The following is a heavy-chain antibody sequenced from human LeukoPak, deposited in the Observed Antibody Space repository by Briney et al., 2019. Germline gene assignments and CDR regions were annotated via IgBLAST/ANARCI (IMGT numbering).Heavy chain of an antibody. D-gene: IGHD2-2*01. CDR1: GFTFSSYA. CDR2: ISYDGSNK. CDR3: ARAQTRTLGYFDY. J-gene: IGHJ4*02. V-gene: IGHV3-30*04. Sequence: GGSLRLSCAASGFTFSSYAMHWVRQAPGKGLEWVAVISYDGSNKYYADSVKGRFTISRDNPKNTLYLQMNSLRAEDTAVYYCARAQTRTLGYFDYWGQGTLVTVSS.